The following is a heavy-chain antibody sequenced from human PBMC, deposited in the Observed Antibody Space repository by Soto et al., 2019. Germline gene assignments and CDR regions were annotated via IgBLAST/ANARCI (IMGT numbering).Heavy chain of an antibody. D-gene: IGHD4-17*01. CDR3: TRDTPYGEYGTNYYYYMDV. V-gene: IGHV3-48*01. CDR1: GFSFSSYS. Sequence: EVHLVESGGDLVQPGGSLRLSCEASGFSFSSYSMNWVRQAPGKGLEWVSYISTKSVNIYYADSVKGRFTIARDNAERSVNMQMDSLRAKNTAVYYCTRDTPYGEYGTNYYYYMDVWGKGTTVTVSS. J-gene: IGHJ6*03. CDR2: ISTKSVNI.